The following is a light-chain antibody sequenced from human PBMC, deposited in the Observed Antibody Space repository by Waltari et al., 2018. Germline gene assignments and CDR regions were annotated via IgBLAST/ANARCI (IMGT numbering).Light chain of an antibody. CDR2: RDT. J-gene: IGLJ3*02. Sequence: SYEVTQPLSVSVALGQKAKITRGRNNIGTRKVHWYQQRPGQAPVLVIYRDTNRPSGIPERFSGSNSGNTATLTISRAQAGDEADYYCQLWDSTWVFGGGTKLTVL. CDR3: QLWDSTWV. CDR1: NIGTRK. V-gene: IGLV3-9*01.